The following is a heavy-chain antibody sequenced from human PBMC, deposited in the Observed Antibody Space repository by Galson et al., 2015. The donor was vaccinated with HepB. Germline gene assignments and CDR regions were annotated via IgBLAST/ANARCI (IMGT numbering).Heavy chain of an antibody. CDR3: AKNRQWLDY. Sequence: SLRLSCAASGFTFSSYGMHWVRQAPGKGLEWVAVISYDGSNKYYADSVKGRFTISRDNSKNTLYLQMNSLRAEDTAVYYCAKNRQWLDYWGQGTLVTVSS. J-gene: IGHJ4*02. V-gene: IGHV3-30*18. D-gene: IGHD6-19*01. CDR2: ISYDGSNK. CDR1: GFTFSSYG.